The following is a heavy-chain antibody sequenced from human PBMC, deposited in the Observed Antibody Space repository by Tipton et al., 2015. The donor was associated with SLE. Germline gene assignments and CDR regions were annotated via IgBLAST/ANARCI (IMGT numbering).Heavy chain of an antibody. Sequence: PGLVKPSETLSLTCTVSGGSVSSGFYWGWIRQPPGKGLEWIGNIYHSGSTFYNLSLKSRVTISVDTSKNQFSLKLSSVTAADTAVYYCAREKGWFDPWGQGTLVTVSS. CDR1: GGSVSSGFY. J-gene: IGHJ5*02. CDR3: AREKGWFDP. CDR2: IYHSGST. V-gene: IGHV4-38-2*02.